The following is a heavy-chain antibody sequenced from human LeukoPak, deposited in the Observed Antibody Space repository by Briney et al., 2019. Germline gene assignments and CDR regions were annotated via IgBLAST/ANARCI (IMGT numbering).Heavy chain of an antibody. CDR1: DFTVSRNY. J-gene: IGHJ3*02. CDR3: LTIVETTIDAFDI. D-gene: IGHD1-26*01. V-gene: IGHV3-53*01. CDR2: IYSGGST. Sequence: PGGSLRLSCAASDFTVSRNYMSWVRQAPGKGLEWVSVIYSGGSTKYADSVKGRFTISRDNAKSTLYLQMNSLRAEDTAVYYCLTIVETTIDAFDIWGQGTMVTVSS.